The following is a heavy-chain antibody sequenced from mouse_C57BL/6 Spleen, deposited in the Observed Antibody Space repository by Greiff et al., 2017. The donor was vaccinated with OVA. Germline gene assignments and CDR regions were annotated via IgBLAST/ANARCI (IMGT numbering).Heavy chain of an antibody. CDR2: IDPSDSET. Sequence: QVQLQQPGAELVRPGSSVKLSCKASGYTFTSYWMHWVKQRPIQGLEWIGNIDPSDSETHYNQKFKDKATLTVDKSSSTAYMQLSSLTSEDSAVYYCARWTLYDYDDYAMDYWGQGTSVTVSS. CDR1: GYTFTSYW. CDR3: ARWTLYDYDDYAMDY. J-gene: IGHJ4*01. D-gene: IGHD2-4*01. V-gene: IGHV1-52*01.